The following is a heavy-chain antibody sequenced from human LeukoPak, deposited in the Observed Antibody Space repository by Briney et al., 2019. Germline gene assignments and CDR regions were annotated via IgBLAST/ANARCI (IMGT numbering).Heavy chain of an antibody. Sequence: SETLSLTCTVSGGPISSGGYYWSWIRQHPGKGLEWIGYIYYSGSTYYNPSLKSRVTISVDTSKNQFSLKLSSVTAADTAVYYCARGGTAMVWDWFDPWGQGTLVTVSS. J-gene: IGHJ5*02. CDR3: ARGGTAMVWDWFDP. CDR2: IYYSGST. CDR1: GGPISSGGYY. D-gene: IGHD5-18*01. V-gene: IGHV4-31*03.